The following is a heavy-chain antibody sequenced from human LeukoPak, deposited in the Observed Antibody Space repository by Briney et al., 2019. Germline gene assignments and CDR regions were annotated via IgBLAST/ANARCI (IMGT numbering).Heavy chain of an antibody. CDR2: SEGDDSTT. CDR1: GFTIGRLW. CDR3: AKLDWLDP. V-gene: IGHV3-74*03. J-gene: IGHJ5*02. Sequence: PGGSLRLSRAASGFTIGRLWMHWVRQAPGKGLVWVSRSEGDDSTTTYADSVKGRFTVSRDTAKNTLYLQMNSLRVEDTAVCYCAKLDWLDPWGQGTLVTVSP.